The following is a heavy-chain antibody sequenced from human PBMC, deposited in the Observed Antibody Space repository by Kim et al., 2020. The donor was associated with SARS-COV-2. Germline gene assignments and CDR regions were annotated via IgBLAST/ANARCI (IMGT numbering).Heavy chain of an antibody. D-gene: IGHD2-15*01. J-gene: IGHJ5*02. CDR1: GFTFGDYA. Sequence: GGSLRLSCAASGFTFGDYAMHWVRQAPGKGLEWVSGISRDGSSTGYADSVKGRFTISRDNAKNTMYLQMNSLRAEDTALYYCATSAYGGRCLLDDWFDPWGEGTLVTLSP. CDR2: ISRDGSST. V-gene: IGHV3-9*01. CDR3: ATSAYGGRCLLDDWFDP.